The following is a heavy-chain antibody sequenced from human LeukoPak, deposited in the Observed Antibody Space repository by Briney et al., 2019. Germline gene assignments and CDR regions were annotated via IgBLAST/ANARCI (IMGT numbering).Heavy chain of an antibody. J-gene: IGHJ5*02. CDR3: ARDSGTTGEVKFDP. CDR1: GGSISSRNW. CDR2: ISGSGTI. D-gene: IGHD3-10*01. Sequence: PSETLSLTCAVSGGSISSRNWWNWVRQPPGKGLEWIGRISGSGTITYNPALQSRLTISIDTSKNQFSLKLMSVTAADTAVYYCARDSGTTGEVKFDPWGQGTLVTVSS. V-gene: IGHV4-4*02.